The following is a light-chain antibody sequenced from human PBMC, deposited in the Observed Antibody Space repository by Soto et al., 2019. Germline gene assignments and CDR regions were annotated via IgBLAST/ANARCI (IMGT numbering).Light chain of an antibody. J-gene: IGKJ3*01. Sequence: DIQMTQSPSSLSASVGARVTITCRASQSIRNYLNWYQQKPGKAPKVPIYAASSLQSGVPSRFSGSGSGTEFTLTISSLQPEDFATYYCQQSSSPPLTFGPGTKVAVK. CDR2: AAS. V-gene: IGKV1-39*01. CDR1: QSIRNY. CDR3: QQSSSPPLT.